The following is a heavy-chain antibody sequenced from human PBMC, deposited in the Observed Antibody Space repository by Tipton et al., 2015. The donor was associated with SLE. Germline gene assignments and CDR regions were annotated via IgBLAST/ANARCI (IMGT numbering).Heavy chain of an antibody. Sequence: QLVQSGGGLVQPGESLRLSCAASGFTFSSYSMNWVRQAPGKGLEWVSSISSSSSYIYYADSVKGRFTISRDNAKNSLYLQMNSLRAEDTAVYYCARRDYGDYLYYFDYWGQGTLVTVSS. J-gene: IGHJ4*02. CDR1: GFTFSSYS. CDR3: ARRDYGDYLYYFDY. CDR2: ISSSSSYI. D-gene: IGHD4-17*01. V-gene: IGHV3-21*03.